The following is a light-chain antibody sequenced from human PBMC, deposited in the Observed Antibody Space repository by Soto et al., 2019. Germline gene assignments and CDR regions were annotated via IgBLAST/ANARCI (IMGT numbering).Light chain of an antibody. CDR1: QSVRSN. CDR3: QRYNNWPPIT. CDR2: GAS. V-gene: IGKV3-15*01. Sequence: TQSPSSLSASVGDRVPITCRASQSVRSNLAWYQQKPGQAPSLLIYGASTRANGIPARFSGSGSGTELTLTISSLQSEDFAFYPCQRYNNWPPITFGQGTRLEIK. J-gene: IGKJ5*01.